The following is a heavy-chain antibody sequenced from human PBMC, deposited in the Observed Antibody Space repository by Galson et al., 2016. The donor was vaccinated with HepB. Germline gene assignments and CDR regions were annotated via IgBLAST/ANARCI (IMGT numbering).Heavy chain of an antibody. CDR2: INSDGSST. CDR3: AKAYGSGSSFYYYYGMDV. D-gene: IGHD3-10*01. V-gene: IGHV3-74*01. CDR1: GFTFSSYW. J-gene: IGHJ6*02. Sequence: SLRLSCAASGFTFSSYWMHWVRQAPGKGLVWVSRINSDGSSTSHADSVKGRFTISRDNAKNTLYLQMNSLRAEDTAVYYCAKAYGSGSSFYYYYGMDVWGQGTTVTVSS.